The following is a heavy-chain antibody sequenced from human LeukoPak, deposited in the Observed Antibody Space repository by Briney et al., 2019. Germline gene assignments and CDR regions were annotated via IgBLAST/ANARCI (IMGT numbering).Heavy chain of an antibody. D-gene: IGHD5-18*01. J-gene: IGHJ5*02. CDR1: GGTFSSYA. Sequence: SVTVSCKASGGTFSSYAISWVRQAPGQGLEWMGRIIPILGIANYAQKFQGRVTITADKSTSTAYMELSSLRSEDTAVYYCARDNGYSYGYWFDPWGQGTLVTVSS. CDR2: IIPILGIA. CDR3: ARDNGYSYGYWFDP. V-gene: IGHV1-69*10.